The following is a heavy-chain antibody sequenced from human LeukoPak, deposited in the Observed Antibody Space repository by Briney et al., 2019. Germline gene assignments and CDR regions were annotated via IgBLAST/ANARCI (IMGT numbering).Heavy chain of an antibody. D-gene: IGHD3-3*01. V-gene: IGHV3-23*01. Sequence: PGGSLRLSCAASGFTVSSYAVSWVRQAPGKGLEWVSGISGTGGSTHYADSVKGRFTISRDNSKNTLYLQINSLRAEDTAVYYCARRVWGGYFKEEYYFDYWGQGTLVTVSS. CDR3: ARRVWGGYFKEEYYFDY. CDR2: ISGTGGST. J-gene: IGHJ4*02. CDR1: GFTVSSYA.